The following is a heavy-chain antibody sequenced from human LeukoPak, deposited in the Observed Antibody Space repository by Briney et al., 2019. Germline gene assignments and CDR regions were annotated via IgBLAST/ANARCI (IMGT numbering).Heavy chain of an antibody. Sequence: SQTLSLTCTVSGGSISSGSYYWSWIRQPAGKGLEWIGRVYTSGSTNYNPSLKSRVTMSVDTSKNQFSLKLSSVTAADTAVYYCARGQGGSGSYPRHFDYWGQGTLVTVSS. J-gene: IGHJ4*02. CDR1: GGSISSGSYY. V-gene: IGHV4-61*02. CDR3: ARGQGGSGSYPRHFDY. CDR2: VYTSGST. D-gene: IGHD3-10*01.